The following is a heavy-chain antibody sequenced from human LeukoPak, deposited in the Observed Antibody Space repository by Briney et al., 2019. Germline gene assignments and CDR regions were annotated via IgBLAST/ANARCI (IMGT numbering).Heavy chain of an antibody. J-gene: IGHJ4*02. D-gene: IGHD6-19*01. CDR3: AKDCCGSGWSDFDY. Sequence: GGSLRLSCAASGFTFSSYGMHWVRQAPGKGLEWVAFIRYDGSNKYYADSVKGRFTISRDNSKNTLYLQMNSLRAEDTAVYYRAKDCCGSGWSDFDYWGQGTLVTVSS. CDR2: IRYDGSNK. V-gene: IGHV3-30*02. CDR1: GFTFSSYG.